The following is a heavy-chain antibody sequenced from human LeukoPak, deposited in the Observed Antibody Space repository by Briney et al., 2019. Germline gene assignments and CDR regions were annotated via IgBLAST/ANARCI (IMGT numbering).Heavy chain of an antibody. CDR1: GYTLTELS. CDR2: FDPEDGET. J-gene: IGHJ5*02. D-gene: IGHD6-6*01. CDR3: ARGEEYSSFNWFDP. V-gene: IGHV1-24*01. Sequence: ASVKVSCKVSGYTLTELSMHWVRQAPGKGLEWMGGFDPEDGETIYAQKFQGRVTITRNTSISTAYMELSSLRSEDTAVYYCARGEEYSSFNWFDPWGQGTLVTVSS.